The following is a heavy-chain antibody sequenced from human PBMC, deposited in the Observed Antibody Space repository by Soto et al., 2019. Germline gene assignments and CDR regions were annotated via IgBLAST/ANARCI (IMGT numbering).Heavy chain of an antibody. CDR1: GVSINRGEYY. CDR3: AREGADFVQVPYY. V-gene: IGHV4-30-4*01. Sequence: SETLSLTGSVSGVSINRGEYYWSWIRQSPGSGLEWIGSIYYNGDTNYNPSLGSRVTMSVDTSKNQFFLDLQSVVAADTAVYVCAREGADFVQVPYYWGPGTLATVSS. CDR2: IYYNGDT. D-gene: IGHD1-26*01. J-gene: IGHJ4*02.